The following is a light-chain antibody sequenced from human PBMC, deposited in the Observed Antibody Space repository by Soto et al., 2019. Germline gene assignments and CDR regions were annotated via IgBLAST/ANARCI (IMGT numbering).Light chain of an antibody. CDR3: QQYENLPT. J-gene: IGKJ5*01. Sequence: DIVMTQSPDALAVSLGESATINCKSNQSVFSNSKNRNHLNWYQQKPGRAPKLLIYDASNLEAGVPSRFRGSGSGTDFTFTISRLQPEDIATYYCQQYENLPTFGQGTRLEIK. CDR1: QSVFSNSKNRNH. CDR2: DAS. V-gene: IGKV1-33*01.